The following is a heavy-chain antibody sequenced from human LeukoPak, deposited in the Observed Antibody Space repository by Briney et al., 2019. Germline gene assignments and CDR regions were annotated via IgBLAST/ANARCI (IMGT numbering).Heavy chain of an antibody. Sequence: SGTLSLTCAVSGGSISSSNWWSWVRQPPGKGLEWIGEIYHSGSTNYNPSLKSRVTISVDKSKNQFSLKLSSVTAADTAVYYCARDCGGGNCYSGVIDYWGQGTQVIVSS. D-gene: IGHD2-15*01. V-gene: IGHV4-4*02. CDR3: ARDCGGGNCYSGVIDY. CDR2: IYHSGST. CDR1: GGSISSSNW. J-gene: IGHJ4*02.